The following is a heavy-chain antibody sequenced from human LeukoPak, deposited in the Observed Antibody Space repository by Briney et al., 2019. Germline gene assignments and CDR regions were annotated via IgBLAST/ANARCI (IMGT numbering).Heavy chain of an antibody. CDR1: RFTFRNHY. D-gene: IGHD4-17*01. J-gene: IGHJ3*01. Sequence: GGSLRLSCAASRFTFRNHYMHWVRQAPGKGLEGVALIWFDGSNTDYADSVKGRFTISRDYANKTLYLQMNSLRVEDTAVYYCARALIDYDYGDYEGENAFDLWGQGTMVVVSS. CDR2: IWFDGSNT. CDR3: ARALIDYDYGDYEGENAFDL. V-gene: IGHV3-33*01.